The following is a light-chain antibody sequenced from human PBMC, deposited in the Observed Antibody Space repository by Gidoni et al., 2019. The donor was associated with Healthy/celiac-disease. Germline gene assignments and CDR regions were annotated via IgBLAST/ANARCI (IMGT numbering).Light chain of an antibody. CDR1: KSISSY. V-gene: IGKV1-39*01. J-gene: IGKJ1*01. CDR2: AAS. Sequence: DIQMTQSPSSLSASVGDRVTITCRASKSISSYLNWYQQKPGKAPKLLIYAASSLQSGVPSRFSGSGSGTDFTLTISSLQPEDFATYSCQQSYSTPWTFXQXTKVXIK. CDR3: QQSYSTPWT.